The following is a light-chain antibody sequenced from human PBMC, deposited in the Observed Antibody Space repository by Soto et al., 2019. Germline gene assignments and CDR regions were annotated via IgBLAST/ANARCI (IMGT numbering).Light chain of an antibody. CDR1: SSKIGAGYD. CDR3: QSYDSSLSGWV. Sequence: QSVLTQPPSVSGAPGQRVTISCTGSSSKIGAGYDGHWYQQLPGTAPKLLIYGNSNRPSGVPDRISGSKSGTSASLAITGLQAEDEADYYCQSYDSSLSGWVFGGGTKVTVL. V-gene: IGLV1-40*01. CDR2: GNS. J-gene: IGLJ3*02.